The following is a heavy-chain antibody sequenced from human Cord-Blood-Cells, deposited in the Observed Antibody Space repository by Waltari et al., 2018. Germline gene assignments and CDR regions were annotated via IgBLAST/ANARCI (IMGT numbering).Heavy chain of an antibody. CDR3: ARPQGYSSSFDI. Sequence: QVQLQQWGAGLLKPSETLSLTCAVYGGSFSGYYWSWIRQPPGKGLEWIGEINHSGSTNINPSLKSRVTISVDTSKNQFSRKLSSVTAADTAVYYCARPQGYSSSFDIWGQGTMVTVSS. D-gene: IGHD6-6*01. CDR2: INHSGST. CDR1: GGSFSGYY. J-gene: IGHJ3*02. V-gene: IGHV4-34*01.